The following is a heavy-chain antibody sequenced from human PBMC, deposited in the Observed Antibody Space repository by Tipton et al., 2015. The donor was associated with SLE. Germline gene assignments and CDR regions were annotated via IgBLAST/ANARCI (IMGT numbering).Heavy chain of an antibody. CDR3: ARGDSTFDF. D-gene: IGHD2/OR15-2a*01. J-gene: IGHJ4*02. V-gene: IGHV4-4*08. Sequence: TLSLTCSVSGGSISDFFWSWIRQAPGKGPEWIGYIYINGNTNYNPSLKSRITMSVDTSKKQFVLKLSSVNAADTAVYYCARGDSTFDFWSQGTLVTVSS. CDR2: IYINGNT. CDR1: GGSISDFF.